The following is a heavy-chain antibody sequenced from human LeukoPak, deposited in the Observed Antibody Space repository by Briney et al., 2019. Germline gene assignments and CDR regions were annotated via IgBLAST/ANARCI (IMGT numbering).Heavy chain of an antibody. CDR3: AKDIRWSFDY. CDR1: GFTFSSYG. Sequence: GGSLRLSCATSGFTFSSYGMHWVRQAPGKGLGWVAFIPYDGSSKTYADSVKGRFTISRDNSKNTLYLQMNSLRAEDTAVYYCAKDIRWSFDYWGQGTLVTVSS. J-gene: IGHJ4*02. V-gene: IGHV3-30*02. CDR2: IPYDGSSK. D-gene: IGHD4-23*01.